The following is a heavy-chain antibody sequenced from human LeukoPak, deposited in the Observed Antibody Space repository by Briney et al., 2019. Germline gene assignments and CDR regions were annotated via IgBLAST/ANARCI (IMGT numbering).Heavy chain of an antibody. CDR1: GFALSSHW. V-gene: IGHV3-7*03. CDR2: VNRDGSET. Sequence: GGSLRLSCAASGFALSSHWMTWVRQVPGRGPEWVANVNRDGSETYYLDSVKGRFTISKDNAKNSLYLQMNSLRAEDTALYHCARNNGMDVRGQGTTVIVSS. J-gene: IGHJ6*02. CDR3: ARNNGMDV.